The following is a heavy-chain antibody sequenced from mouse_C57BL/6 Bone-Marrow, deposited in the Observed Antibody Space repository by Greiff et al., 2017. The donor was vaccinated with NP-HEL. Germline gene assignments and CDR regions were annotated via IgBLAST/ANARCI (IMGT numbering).Heavy chain of an antibody. CDR3: ARDAYTYYAMDY. V-gene: IGHV5-4*01. CDR1: GFTFSSYA. Sequence: EVKLVESGGGLVKPGGSLKLSCAASGFTFSSYAMSWVRQTPEKRLEWVATISDGGSYTYYPDNVKGRFTISRDNAKNNLYLQMSHLKSEDTAMYYCARDAYTYYAMDYWGQGTSVTVSS. CDR2: ISDGGSYT. J-gene: IGHJ4*01.